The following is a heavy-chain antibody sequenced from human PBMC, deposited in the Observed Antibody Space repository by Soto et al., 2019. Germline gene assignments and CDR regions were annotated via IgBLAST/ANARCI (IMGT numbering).Heavy chain of an antibody. D-gene: IGHD5-12*01. V-gene: IGHV2-26*01. Sequence: QVTLKESGPVLVKPTETLTLTCTVSGFSLSNARMGVSWIRQPPGKALEWLAHIFSNDEKSYSTSLKNRLTSPKDTSKSQVVLTITDMDTVDTATSDWSRMEMATKANYYGMDVWGQGTTVTVSS. CDR1: GFSLSNARMG. J-gene: IGHJ6*02. CDR3: SRMEMATKANYYGMDV. CDR2: IFSNDEK.